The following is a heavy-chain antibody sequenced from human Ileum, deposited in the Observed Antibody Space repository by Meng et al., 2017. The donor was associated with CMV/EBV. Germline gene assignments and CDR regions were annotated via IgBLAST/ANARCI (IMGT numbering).Heavy chain of an antibody. D-gene: IGHD3-10*01. CDR3: ARAAARGVPVDL. Sequence: QLQQPAPRLLPPSATLSPTGTVTGGSLTSYYWTWIRQPAGKGLEWIGRIHPTGTTDDNSSLRSRVSMSLDKSKNQFSLKLTSVTAADTAVYYCARAAARGVPVDLWGQGTLVTVSS. V-gene: IGHV4-4*07. CDR1: GGSLTSYY. CDR2: IHPTGTT. J-gene: IGHJ5*02.